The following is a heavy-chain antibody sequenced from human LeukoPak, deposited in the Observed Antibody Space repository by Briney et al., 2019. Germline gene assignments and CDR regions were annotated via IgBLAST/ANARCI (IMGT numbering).Heavy chain of an antibody. J-gene: IGHJ4*02. V-gene: IGHV3-33*01. CDR2: IWYDGSNK. CDR1: GFTFSDFG. CDR3: ARGAYSSTWFVDY. Sequence: GGSLRLSCAASGFTFSDFGMHWVRQAPGKGLEWVAVIWYDGSNKYYADSVKGRFTISRDSSKNTLYLQMNSLRAEDTAVYYCARGAYSSTWFVDYWGQGALVTVAS. D-gene: IGHD6-13*01.